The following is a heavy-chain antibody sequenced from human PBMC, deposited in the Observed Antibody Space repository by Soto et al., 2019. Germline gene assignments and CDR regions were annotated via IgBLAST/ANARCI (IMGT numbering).Heavy chain of an antibody. Sequence: SVKVSCKASGGTFSSYAISWVRQAPGQGLEWMGGIIPIFGTANYAQKFQGRVTITADESTSTAYMELSSLRSEDTAVYYCARAGAADYDFWSGSWFDPWGQGILVAVSS. CDR3: ARAGAADYDFWSGSWFDP. D-gene: IGHD3-3*01. V-gene: IGHV1-69*13. J-gene: IGHJ5*02. CDR1: GGTFSSYA. CDR2: IIPIFGTA.